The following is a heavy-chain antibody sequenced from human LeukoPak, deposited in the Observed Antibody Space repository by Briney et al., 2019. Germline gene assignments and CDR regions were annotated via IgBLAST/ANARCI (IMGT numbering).Heavy chain of an antibody. V-gene: IGHV3-23*01. Sequence: GGSLRLSCAASGFTFTTYAMSWVRQAPGKGPERVSTISESGGSTYYADSVQGRFTISRDNSKNTLYLQMNSLRAEDTAVYYCARGGASELYYFDYWGQGTLVTVSS. CDR3: ARGGASELYYFDY. CDR1: GFTFTTYA. CDR2: ISESGGST. D-gene: IGHD2-15*01. J-gene: IGHJ4*02.